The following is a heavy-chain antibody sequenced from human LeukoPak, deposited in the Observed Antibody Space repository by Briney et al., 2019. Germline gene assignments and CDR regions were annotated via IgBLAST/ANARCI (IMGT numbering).Heavy chain of an antibody. D-gene: IGHD1-14*01. CDR3: ARAESMALYFLY. J-gene: IGHJ1*01. CDR1: GYTFTDFG. Sequence: ASVKVSCKASGYTFTDFGFIWVRQAPGQGLEWMGWVSTYNGDTDYAKKFQDRVTMSTESSTQTTFMELRNLRSDDTAVYYCARAESMALYFLYWGQGTLVSVSS. V-gene: IGHV1-18*01. CDR2: VSTYNGDT.